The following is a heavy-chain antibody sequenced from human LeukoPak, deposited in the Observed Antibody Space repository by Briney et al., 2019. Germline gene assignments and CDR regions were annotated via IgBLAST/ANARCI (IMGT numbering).Heavy chain of an antibody. J-gene: IGHJ5*02. CDR3: ARGYSTSSPWCDP. V-gene: IGHV4-59*01. D-gene: IGHD1-26*01. CDR2: IYYSGST. CDR1: GGSISTYY. Sequence: PSETLSLTCTVSGGSISTYYWSWIRQPPGQGLEWIGYIYYSGSTNYNPSLNSRVTISVDTSKNQFSLKMTSVTAADPAVYYCARGYSTSSPWCDPWGQGARVTVSS.